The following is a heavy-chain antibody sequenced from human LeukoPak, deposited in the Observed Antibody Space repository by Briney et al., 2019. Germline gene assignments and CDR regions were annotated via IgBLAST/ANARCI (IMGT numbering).Heavy chain of an antibody. V-gene: IGHV4-61*01. J-gene: IGHJ6*02. D-gene: IGHD4-11*01. CDR3: ATDYSNFYGMDV. CDR2: IQNSATT. Sequence: SETLSLTCTVSGGSVNSGSYFWSWFRQPPGRGLEWIGYIQNSATTNYNPSLESRVTIFVDSSKDQFSQRVTSVTAADTAVYYCATDYSNFYGMDVWGQGTTVTVSS. CDR1: GGSVNSGSYF.